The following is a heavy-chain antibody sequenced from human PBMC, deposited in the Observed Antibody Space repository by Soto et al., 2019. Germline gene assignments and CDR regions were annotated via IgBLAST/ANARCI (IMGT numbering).Heavy chain of an antibody. V-gene: IGHV3-49*03. CDR1: GFAFGDYS. CDR3: TTTTIHDYGDYEAYYYYYYGMDV. D-gene: IGHD4-17*01. CDR2: IRSKTDGGTT. J-gene: IGHJ6*02. Sequence: PGGSLRLSCTGSGFAFGDYSINWFRQAPGKGLEWVGFIRSKTDGGTTDYAAPVKGRFTISRDDSKNTLYLQMNSLKTEDTAVYYCTTTTIHDYGDYEAYYYYYYGMDVWGQGTTVTVSS.